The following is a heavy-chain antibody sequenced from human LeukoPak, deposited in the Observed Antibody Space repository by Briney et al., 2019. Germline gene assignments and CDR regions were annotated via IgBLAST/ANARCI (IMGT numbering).Heavy chain of an antibody. V-gene: IGHV3-33*05. CDR3: ARGSDFNYLDS. J-gene: IGHJ4*02. D-gene: IGHD2-21*02. CDR1: AFNSTDYG. CDR2: ITHDGSDK. Sequence: QPGGSLRLSCAYSAFNSTDYGMDWVRQAPGKGLEWVAVITHDGSDKYYTDSVKGRFTISRDNSKNTLYLQMNILRAEDTALYYCARGSDFNYLDSWGQGTLVTVSS.